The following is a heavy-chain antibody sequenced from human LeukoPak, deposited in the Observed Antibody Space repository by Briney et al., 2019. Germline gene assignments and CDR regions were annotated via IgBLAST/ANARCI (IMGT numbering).Heavy chain of an antibody. J-gene: IGHJ3*02. V-gene: IGHV1-46*01. CDR1: GYTFTSYY. Sequence: ASVKVSCKASGYTFTSYYMHWVRQAPGQGLEWMGIINPSGGSTSYAQKFQGRVTMTRDTSTSTVYMELSSLRSEDTAVYYCARGGYCSGGSCYPADAFDIWGQGTMVTVSS. CDR3: ARGGYCSGGSCYPADAFDI. D-gene: IGHD2-15*01. CDR2: INPSGGST.